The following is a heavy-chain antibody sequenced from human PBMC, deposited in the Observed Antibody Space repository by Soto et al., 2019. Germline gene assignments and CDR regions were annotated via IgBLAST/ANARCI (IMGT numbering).Heavy chain of an antibody. CDR3: ARTPRDSSVFDP. J-gene: IGHJ5*02. D-gene: IGHD6-19*01. CDR2: IFSNDEK. CDR1: GFSLSPDIKV. V-gene: IGHV2-26*01. Sequence: GFGHPLVYPRDNLTLTCTVSGFSLSPDIKVVRWIRQPPGKALEWLAHIFSNDEKSYSTSLKSRLTISKDTSKSQVVLTMTNMDPVDTATYYCARTPRDSSVFDPWGQGTLVTVSS.